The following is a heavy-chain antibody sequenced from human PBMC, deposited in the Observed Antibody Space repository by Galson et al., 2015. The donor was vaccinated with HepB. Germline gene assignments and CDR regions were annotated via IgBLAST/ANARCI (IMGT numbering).Heavy chain of an antibody. V-gene: IGHV3-23*01. CDR1: GFTFSSYA. D-gene: IGHD6-13*01. CDR3: ASHIAAAGDRYYYYYYYMDV. CDR2: ISGSGGST. Sequence: SLRLSCAASGFTFSSYAMSWVRQAPGKGLEWVSAISGSGGSTYYADSVKGRFTISRDNSKNTLYLQMNSLRAEDTAAYYCASHIAAAGDRYYYYYYYMDVWGKGTTVTVSS. J-gene: IGHJ6*03.